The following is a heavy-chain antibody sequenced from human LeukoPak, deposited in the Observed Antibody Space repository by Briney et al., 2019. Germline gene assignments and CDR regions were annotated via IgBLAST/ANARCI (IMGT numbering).Heavy chain of an antibody. J-gene: IGHJ5*02. Sequence: SETLSLTCTVSGYSLSSGYYWGWIRQPPGKGLEWIGYIYYGGSTNYNPSLKSRLSISLDTSKNQFSLKLSSVTAADTAVYYCARRPGGLQDWLDPWGQGTLVTVSS. CDR3: ARRPGGLQDWLDP. CDR2: IYYGGST. CDR1: GYSLSSGYY. V-gene: IGHV4-38-2*02. D-gene: IGHD2-15*01.